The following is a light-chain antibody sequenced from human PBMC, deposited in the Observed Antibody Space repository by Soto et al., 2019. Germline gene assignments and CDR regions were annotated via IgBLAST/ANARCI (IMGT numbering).Light chain of an antibody. J-gene: IGKJ2*01. Sequence: DIQMTQSPSXLSASVGDRVTITCQASXDISKYLNWYQLQPGKAPRLLIYDASNVDAGVPSRFSGSGSGTDFTLTISSLQPEDIATYFCQQFDTLPPAFGQGTKLEIK. CDR1: XDISKY. CDR2: DAS. V-gene: IGKV1-33*01. CDR3: QQFDTLPPA.